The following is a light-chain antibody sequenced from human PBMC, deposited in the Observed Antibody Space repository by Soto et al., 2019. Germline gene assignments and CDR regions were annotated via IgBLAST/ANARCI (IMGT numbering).Light chain of an antibody. J-gene: IGKJ5*01. V-gene: IGKV1-33*01. CDR2: GAS. CDR1: QDITNY. Sequence: DIQMTQSPSSLSASVGDRVTITCQASQDITNYLNWYQQKPGQAPNLLIYGASNLETGVPSRFRGSGSGTDFTFTISSLQAEDIGTYFCQQYDSVFTFGQGTRRETK. CDR3: QQYDSVFT.